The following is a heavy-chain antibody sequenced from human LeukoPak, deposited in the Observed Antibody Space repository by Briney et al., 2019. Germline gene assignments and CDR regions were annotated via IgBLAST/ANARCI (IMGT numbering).Heavy chain of an antibody. V-gene: IGHV1-2*02. Sequence: ASVKVSCQALGYTLTDHYFHWLRQAPGQGIEWMGWIHPGRGDTNIAQKFQGRVSLTRDMSISTAYMELSRLTSDDTALYYCARDHNWGPDYWGQGTLVSVSS. CDR1: GYTLTDHY. D-gene: IGHD7-27*01. CDR2: IHPGRGDT. CDR3: ARDHNWGPDY. J-gene: IGHJ4*02.